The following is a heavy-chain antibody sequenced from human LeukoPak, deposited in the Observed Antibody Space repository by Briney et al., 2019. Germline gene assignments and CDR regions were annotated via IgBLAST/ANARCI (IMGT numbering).Heavy chain of an antibody. Sequence: GGSLRLSCATSGFTFTTSAMKWIRQAPGKGLEWGSFISSGSGGIIHYAGSVKGRFTISRDNAKDSLYLQMNSLRADDTAVYYCAREFFTSWGQGTLVTVSS. V-gene: IGHV3-48*01. CDR3: AREFFTS. CDR2: ISSGSGGII. J-gene: IGHJ4*02. CDR1: GFTFTTSA. D-gene: IGHD1-1*01.